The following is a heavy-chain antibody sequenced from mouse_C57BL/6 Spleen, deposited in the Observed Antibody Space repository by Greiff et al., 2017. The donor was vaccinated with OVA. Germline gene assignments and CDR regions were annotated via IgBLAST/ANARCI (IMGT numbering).Heavy chain of an antibody. CDR3: AKSTTVVATEGYAMDY. CDR2: INPSSGYT. V-gene: IGHV1-7*01. J-gene: IGHJ4*01. Sequence: QVQLKQSGAELAKPGASVKLSCKASGYTFTSYWMHWVKQRPGQGLEWIGYINPSSGYTKYNQKFKDKATLTADKSSSTAYMQLSSLTYEDSAVYYCAKSTTVVATEGYAMDYWGQGTSVTVSS. CDR1: GYTFTSYW. D-gene: IGHD1-1*01.